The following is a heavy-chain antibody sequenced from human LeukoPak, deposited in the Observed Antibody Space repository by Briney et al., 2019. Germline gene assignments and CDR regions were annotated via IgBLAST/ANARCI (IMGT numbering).Heavy chain of an antibody. Sequence: PGGSLRLSCTASGYTFSSYSMNWVRQAPGKGLEWVSSISSTSSYIYYADSMKGRFTISRDNAKNSLYLQMNSLRAEDTAVYYCARVEAWQWLARLDPSPFDHWGQRTLVTVSS. V-gene: IGHV3-21*01. CDR1: GYTFSSYS. J-gene: IGHJ4*02. D-gene: IGHD6-19*01. CDR2: ISSTSSYI. CDR3: ARVEAWQWLARLDPSPFDH.